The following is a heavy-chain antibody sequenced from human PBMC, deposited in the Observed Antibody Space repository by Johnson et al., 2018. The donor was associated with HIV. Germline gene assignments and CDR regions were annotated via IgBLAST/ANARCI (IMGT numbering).Heavy chain of an antibody. CDR1: GFTFSSYS. Sequence: VQLVESGGGVVQPGRSLRLSCAASGFTFSSYSMNWVRQAPGKGLEWVSYISGSSSTIYYADSVKGRFTISRDNSKNSLYLQVHSFRVEDTAVYYCAREGFSGTYFSAFDIWGRGTMVTVSS. CDR2: ISGSSSTI. CDR3: AREGFSGTYFSAFDI. V-gene: IGHV3-48*04. J-gene: IGHJ3*02. D-gene: IGHD1-1*01.